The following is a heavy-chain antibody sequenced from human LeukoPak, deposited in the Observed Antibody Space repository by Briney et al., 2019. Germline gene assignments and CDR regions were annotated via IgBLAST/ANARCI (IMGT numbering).Heavy chain of an antibody. CDR1: GGSISSSSYY. CDR3: ARGYMYYYGSGSYPHYYYMDV. Sequence: PSETLSLTCTVSGGSISSSSYYWGWIRQPPGKGLEWIGSMYYSGSTYYNSSLKSRVTISVDTSKNQFSLKLSSVTAADTAVYYCARGYMYYYGSGSYPHYYYMDVWGKGTTVTISS. V-gene: IGHV4-39*07. J-gene: IGHJ6*03. CDR2: MYYSGST. D-gene: IGHD3-10*01.